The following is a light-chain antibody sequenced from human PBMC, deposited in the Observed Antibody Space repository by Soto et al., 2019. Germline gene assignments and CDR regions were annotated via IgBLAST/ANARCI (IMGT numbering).Light chain of an antibody. Sequence: EIMLTQSPDTLSLSPGNRATLSCRASQSVSTYLAWYQPKPGQPPRLLIYDASNRATGIPARFSGSGSGTDFTLTISSLEPEDFAVYYCQQRSNWPPTFGQGTKVEIK. V-gene: IGKV3-11*01. J-gene: IGKJ1*01. CDR2: DAS. CDR1: QSVSTY. CDR3: QQRSNWPPT.